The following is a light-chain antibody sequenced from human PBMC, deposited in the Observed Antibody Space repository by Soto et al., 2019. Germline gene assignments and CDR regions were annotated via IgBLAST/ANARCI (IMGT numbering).Light chain of an antibody. Sequence: EIVLTQSPGTLSLSPGERATISCRASQSVSSSYLAWYQQKPGQAPRLLIYGASSRATGIPDRFSGSGSGTDFSLSISRLEPEDFAVYYCQQYGSSPLTFGGGTMVEIK. V-gene: IGKV3-20*01. CDR2: GAS. J-gene: IGKJ4*01. CDR1: QSVSSSY. CDR3: QQYGSSPLT.